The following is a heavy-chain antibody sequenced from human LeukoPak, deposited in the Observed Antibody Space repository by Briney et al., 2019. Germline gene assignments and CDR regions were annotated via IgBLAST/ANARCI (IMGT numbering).Heavy chain of an antibody. CDR3: ARGGYSYSSSWYYFDY. CDR1: GGSFSGYY. V-gene: IGHV4-34*01. CDR2: INHSGST. J-gene: IGHJ4*02. Sequence: SETLSLTCAVYGGSFSGYYWSWIRQPPGKGLEWIGEINHSGSTNYNPSLKSRVTISVDTSKNQFSLKLSSVTAADTAVYYCARGGYSYSSSWYYFDYWGQGALVTVSS. D-gene: IGHD6-13*01.